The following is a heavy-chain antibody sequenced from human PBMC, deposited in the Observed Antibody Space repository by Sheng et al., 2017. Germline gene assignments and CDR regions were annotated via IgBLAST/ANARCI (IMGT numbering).Heavy chain of an antibody. V-gene: IGHV1-18*01. CDR1: GYSFTSYG. Sequence: QVQLVQSGAEVRKPGASVKVSCKASGYSFTSYGISWVRQAPGQGLEWMGWISVYNGNTKYAQKLQGRVTVTTDTSTSTAYMELRSLRSDDTAVYYCVRDLGVYSSNWFDYWGQGTLVTVSS. CDR2: ISVYNGNT. D-gene: IGHD6-13*01. CDR3: VRDLGVYSSNWFDY. J-gene: IGHJ4*02.